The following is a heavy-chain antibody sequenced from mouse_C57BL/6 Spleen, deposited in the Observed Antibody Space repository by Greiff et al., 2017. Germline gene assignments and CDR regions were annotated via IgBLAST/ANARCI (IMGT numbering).Heavy chain of an antibody. J-gene: IGHJ2*01. Sequence: VQLQQPGTELVKPGASVKLSCKASGYTFTSYWLHWVKQRPGQGLEWIGNINPSNGGTNYNEKFKSKATLTVDKSSSTAYMQPSSLTSEDSAVYYCARHSSGYPYYFDYWGQGTTLTVSS. CDR1: GYTFTSYW. CDR3: ARHSSGYPYYFDY. V-gene: IGHV1-53*01. D-gene: IGHD3-2*02. CDR2: INPSNGGT.